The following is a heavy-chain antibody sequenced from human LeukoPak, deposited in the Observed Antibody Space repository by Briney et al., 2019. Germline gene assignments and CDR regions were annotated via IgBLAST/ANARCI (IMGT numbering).Heavy chain of an antibody. CDR2: ISSSGSTI. CDR1: AFTFSDYY. D-gene: IGHD3-10*01. V-gene: IGHV3-11*01. J-gene: IGHJ4*02. Sequence: PGGSLRLSCAASAFTFSDYYMSWIRQAPGKGLEWVSYISSSGSTIYYADSVKGRFTISRDNAKNSLYLQMNSLRAEDTAVYYCATMGLYYGSGIDYFDYWGQGTLVTVSS. CDR3: ATMGLYYGSGIDYFDY.